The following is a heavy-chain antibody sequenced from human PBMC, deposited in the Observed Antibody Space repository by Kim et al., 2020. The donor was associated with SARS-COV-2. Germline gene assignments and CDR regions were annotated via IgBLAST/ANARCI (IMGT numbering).Heavy chain of an antibody. D-gene: IGHD2-15*01. Sequence: GGSLRLSCAASGFTFSSYGMHWVRQAPGKGLEWVAVISYDGSNKYYADSVKGRFTISRDNSKNTLYLQMNSLRAEDTAVYYCAKDFRRDVVVAATRRYYYYGMDVWGQGTTVTVSS. V-gene: IGHV3-30*18. CDR2: ISYDGSNK. CDR3: AKDFRRDVVVAATRRYYYYGMDV. J-gene: IGHJ6*02. CDR1: GFTFSSYG.